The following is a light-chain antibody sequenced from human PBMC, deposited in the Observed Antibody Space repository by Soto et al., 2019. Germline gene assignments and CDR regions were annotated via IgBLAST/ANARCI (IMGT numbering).Light chain of an antibody. J-gene: IGLJ3*02. V-gene: IGLV7-46*01. CDR2: DTS. CDR1: TGAVTSGHY. Sequence: QAVVTQEPSLTVSPGGTVTLTCGSSTGAVTSGHYPYWIQQKPGQAPRTLIYDTSIRHSWTPVRFSGSLVGGKAALILSGAQPEDAADYYCLLAYRGGPVFDGGTKLTVL. CDR3: LLAYRGGPV.